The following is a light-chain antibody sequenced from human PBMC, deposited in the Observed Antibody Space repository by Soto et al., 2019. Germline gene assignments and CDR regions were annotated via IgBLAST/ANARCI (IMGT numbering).Light chain of an antibody. CDR2: EDS. V-gene: IGLV2-23*01. Sequence: QSALTQPASVSGTPGQSITISCTGTSSDVGSYNLVSWYQQHPGKAPKLMIYEDSKRPSGVSNRFSGSKSGNTASLTISGLQAEDEADYYCCSYAGSKVFGTGTQVTVL. CDR3: CSYAGSKV. J-gene: IGLJ1*01. CDR1: SSDVGSYNL.